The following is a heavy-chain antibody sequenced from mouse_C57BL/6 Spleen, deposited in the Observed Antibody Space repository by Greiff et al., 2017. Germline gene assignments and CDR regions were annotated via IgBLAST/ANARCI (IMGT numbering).Heavy chain of an antibody. CDR1: GYTFTSYW. CDR3: ARGYGSSSGDY. J-gene: IGHJ2*01. Sequence: QVQLQQSGAELAKPGASVRLSCKASGYTFTSYWMHWVKQRTGQGLEWIGYINPSSGFTKSNQKFKDKAQLTADQSSRTAYMQLSSLTYEDSSVYYCARGYGSSSGDYWRQGTPLPVSS. CDR2: INPSSGFT. D-gene: IGHD1-1*01. V-gene: IGHV1-7*01.